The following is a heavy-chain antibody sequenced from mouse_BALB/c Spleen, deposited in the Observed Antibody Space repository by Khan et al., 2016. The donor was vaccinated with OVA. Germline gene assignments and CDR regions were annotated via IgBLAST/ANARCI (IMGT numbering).Heavy chain of an antibody. CDR3: ASHLTGSFAY. CDR2: ISSDGDYT. V-gene: IGHV5-6*01. J-gene: IGHJ3*01. CDR1: GFTFSSYS. D-gene: IGHD4-1*01. Sequence: EVQGVESGGDLVKPGGPLKLSCAASGFTFSSYSMSWVRQTPDKRLEWIASISSDGDYTYYPDSVKGRFTISRDNAKNALYLQMSSLKSEDTAMYYCASHLTGSFAYWGQGTLVTVSA.